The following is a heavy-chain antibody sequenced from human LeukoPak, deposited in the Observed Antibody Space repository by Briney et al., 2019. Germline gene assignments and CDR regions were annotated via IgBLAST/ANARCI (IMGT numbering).Heavy chain of an antibody. Sequence: SVKVSCKASGGTFSSYAISWVRQAPRQGLEWMGGIIPIFGTANYAQKFQGRVTITADESTSTAYMELSSLRSEDTAVYYCASSECGGDCYYYYYYGMDVWGQGTTVTVSS. CDR1: GGTFSSYA. V-gene: IGHV1-69*13. CDR3: ASSECGGDCYYYYYYGMDV. CDR2: IIPIFGTA. D-gene: IGHD2-21*02. J-gene: IGHJ6*02.